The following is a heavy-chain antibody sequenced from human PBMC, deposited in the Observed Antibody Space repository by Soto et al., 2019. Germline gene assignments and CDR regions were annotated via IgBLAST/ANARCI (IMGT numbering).Heavy chain of an antibody. CDR3: AKVGYGDRHYFDY. V-gene: IGHV3-23*01. CDR2: ISANGGST. J-gene: IGHJ4*02. CDR1: GFTFTSYA. D-gene: IGHD4-17*01. Sequence: EVQLLESGGGLVQPGGSLRLSCAASGFTFTSYAMSWVRQAPGKGLEWVSAISANGGSTYYADSVRGRFTISRDKSKNTLYLQMNSLRAEDTAVYYCAKVGYGDRHYFDYWGQGTLVTVSS.